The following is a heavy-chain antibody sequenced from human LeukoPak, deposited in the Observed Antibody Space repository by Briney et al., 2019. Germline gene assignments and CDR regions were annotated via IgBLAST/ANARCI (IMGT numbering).Heavy chain of an antibody. CDR2: INPNSGGT. J-gene: IGHJ4*02. CDR3: ARGAARRPLTWRYYFDY. V-gene: IGHV1-2*02. D-gene: IGHD3-3*01. CDR1: GYSFTDHY. Sequence: GASVKVSCKASGYSFTDHYLHWVRQAPGQGLRWMGWINPNSGGTNYAQKFQGRVTMTRDTSISTAYMELSRLRSDDTAVYYCARGAARRPLTWRYYFDYWGQGTLVTVSS.